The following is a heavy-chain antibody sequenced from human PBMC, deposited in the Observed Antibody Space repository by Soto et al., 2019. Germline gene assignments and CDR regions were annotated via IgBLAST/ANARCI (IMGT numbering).Heavy chain of an antibody. Sequence: PSETLSLTCAVYGGSFSGYYWSWIRQPPGKGLEWIGEINHSGSTNYNPSLKSRVTISVDTSKNQFSLKLSSVTAADTAVYYCARDPRGSYYFDYWGQGTLVTVSS. CDR3: ARDPRGSYYFDY. D-gene: IGHD3-10*01. CDR2: INHSGST. CDR1: GGSFSGYY. V-gene: IGHV4-34*01. J-gene: IGHJ4*02.